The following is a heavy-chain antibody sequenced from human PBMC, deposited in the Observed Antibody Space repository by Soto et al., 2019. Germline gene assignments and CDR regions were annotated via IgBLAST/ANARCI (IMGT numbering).Heavy chain of an antibody. J-gene: IGHJ6*02. V-gene: IGHV4-34*01. D-gene: IGHD5-12*01. Sequence: SETLSLTCAVYGGSFSGYYWSWIRQPPGKGLEWIGEINHSGSTNYNPSLKSRVTISVDTSKNQFSLKLSSVTAADTAVYYCARRTPIVDIVATTPRGSYYGMDVWGQGTTVTVSS. CDR3: ARRTPIVDIVATTPRGSYYGMDV. CDR2: INHSGST. CDR1: GGSFSGYY.